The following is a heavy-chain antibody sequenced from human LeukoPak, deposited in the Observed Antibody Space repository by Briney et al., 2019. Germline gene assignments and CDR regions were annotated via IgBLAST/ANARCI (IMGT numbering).Heavy chain of an antibody. D-gene: IGHD3-10*01. J-gene: IGHJ4*02. CDR3: ARSYGSGSFLDY. CDR2: IVPIFGTT. CDR1: GGTFSSYA. V-gene: IGHV1-69*05. Sequence: SVKVSCKASGGTFSSYAITWVRQAPGQGLEWMGRIVPIFGTTHYAQNLQGRATITTDESTGTAYKELSGLRSEDTAVYFCARSYGSGSFLDYWGQGTLVTVSS.